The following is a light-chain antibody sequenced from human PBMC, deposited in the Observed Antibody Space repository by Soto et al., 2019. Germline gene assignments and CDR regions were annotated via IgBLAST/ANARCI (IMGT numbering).Light chain of an antibody. CDR3: SSYASSSNNYV. CDR1: SNDVGGYNY. J-gene: IGLJ1*01. V-gene: IGLV2-14*01. CDR2: DVS. Sequence: QSVLTQPASVSGSPGQSITISCTGTSNDVGGYNYVSWYQQHPGKAPKLMIYDVSNRPSGVSDRFSGSKSGNTASLTISGLQAEDEADYYCSSYASSSNNYVFGTGTKVTVL.